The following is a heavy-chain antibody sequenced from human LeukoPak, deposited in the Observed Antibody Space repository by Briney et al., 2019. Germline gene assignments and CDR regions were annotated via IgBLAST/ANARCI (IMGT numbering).Heavy chain of an antibody. CDR3: SGEGGANAFDI. Sequence: SETLSLTCTVSGGSVSSGSYYWSWIRQPPGKGLEWIGSIYYSGSTYYNPSLKSRVTISVDTSKNQFSLKLNSVTAADTAVYYCSGEGGANAFDIWGQGTMVTVSS. CDR1: GGSVSSGSYY. J-gene: IGHJ3*02. D-gene: IGHD2-15*01. CDR2: IYYSGST. V-gene: IGHV4-39*07.